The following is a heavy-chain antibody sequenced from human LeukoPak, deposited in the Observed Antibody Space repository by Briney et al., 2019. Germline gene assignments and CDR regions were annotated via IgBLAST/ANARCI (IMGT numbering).Heavy chain of an antibody. CDR2: MTVTGRTT. D-gene: IGHD4-17*01. CDR3: GRDPNGDYIGAFEF. V-gene: IGHV3-23*01. J-gene: IGHJ3*01. CDR1: GFTFSNYA. Sequence: GGSLRLSCGASGFTFSNYAMTWVRQAPGKGLEWVSSMTVTGRTTSYADSVEGRFTMSRDNSKSTLYLQMNNLRAGDTAVYYCGRDPNGDYIGAFEFWGHGTLVTVSS.